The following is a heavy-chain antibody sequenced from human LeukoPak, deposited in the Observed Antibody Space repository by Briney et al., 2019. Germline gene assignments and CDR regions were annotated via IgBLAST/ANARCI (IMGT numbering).Heavy chain of an antibody. J-gene: IGHJ4*02. CDR1: GFTFSSYA. CDR3: ARDRIVGAKTFDY. Sequence: GGSLRLSCAASGFTFSSYALSWVRQAPGKGLEWVSGISGRGGSTYYADSVKGRFTISRDNSKNTLYLQMNSLRAEDTAVYYCARDRIVGAKTFDYWGQGTLVTVSS. CDR2: ISGRGGST. V-gene: IGHV3-23*01. D-gene: IGHD1-26*01.